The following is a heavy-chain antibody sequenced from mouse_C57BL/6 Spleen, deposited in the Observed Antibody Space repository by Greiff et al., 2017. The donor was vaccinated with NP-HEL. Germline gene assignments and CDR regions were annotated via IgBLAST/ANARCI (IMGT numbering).Heavy chain of an antibody. CDR1: GYTFTSYW. D-gene: IGHD1-1*01. CDR3: ARDHPDYDGSSYGYYFDY. V-gene: IGHV1-52*01. J-gene: IGHJ2*01. CDR2: IDPSDSET. Sequence: QVQLQQPGAELVRPGSSVKLSCKASGYTFTSYWMHWVKQRPIQGLEWIGNIDPSDSETHYNQKFKDKATLTVDKSSSTAYMQLSSLTSEDSAVYYCARDHPDYDGSSYGYYFDYWGQGTTLTVSS.